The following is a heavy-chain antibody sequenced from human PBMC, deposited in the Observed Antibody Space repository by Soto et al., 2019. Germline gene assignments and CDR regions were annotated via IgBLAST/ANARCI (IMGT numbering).Heavy chain of an antibody. V-gene: IGHV4-31*03. CDR1: GGSISSGGYY. CDR3: ARSSIAAAGSRFDP. J-gene: IGHJ5*02. CDR2: IYYSGST. Sequence: PSETLSLTCTVSGGSISSGGYYWSWIRQHPGKGLEWIGYIYYSGSTYYNPSLKSRVTISVDTSKNQFSLKLSSVTAADTAVYYCARSSIAAAGSRFDPWGQGTLVPVSA. D-gene: IGHD6-13*01.